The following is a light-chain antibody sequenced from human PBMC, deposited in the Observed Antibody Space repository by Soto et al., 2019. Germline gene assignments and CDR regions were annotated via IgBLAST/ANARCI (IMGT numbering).Light chain of an antibody. V-gene: IGLV2-14*01. CDR3: SSYTSTSTLYV. J-gene: IGLJ1*01. Sequence: HSPLTQPASVSGSPGQSITISCTGSNSDIGTYNYVSWYQQLPGKAPKLVISEVSNRPSGISGRFSGSKSGNAASLTISGLQAEDEATYYCSSYTSTSTLYVFGPGTKVTVL. CDR2: EVS. CDR1: NSDIGTYNY.